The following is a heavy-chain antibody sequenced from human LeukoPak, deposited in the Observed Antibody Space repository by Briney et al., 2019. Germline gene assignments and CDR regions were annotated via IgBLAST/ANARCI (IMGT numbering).Heavy chain of an antibody. J-gene: IGHJ4*02. V-gene: IGHV4-34*01. CDR2: INHSGST. CDR1: GGSFSGYY. Sequence: SETLSLTCAVYGGSFSGYYWSWIRQPPGKGLEWIGEINHSGSTNYNPSLKSRVTISVDTSKNQFSLKLSSVTAADTAVYYCASLYGDYGADWGQGTLVTVSS. D-gene: IGHD4-17*01. CDR3: ASLYGDYGAD.